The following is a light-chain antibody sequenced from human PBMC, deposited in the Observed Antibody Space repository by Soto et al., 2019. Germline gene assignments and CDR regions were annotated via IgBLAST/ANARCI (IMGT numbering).Light chain of an antibody. CDR3: SSFTTSSTYV. J-gene: IGLJ1*01. CDR2: EVS. Sequence: QSVLTQPPSVSGSPGQSVAISCTGTSSDIGSYNRVARYQQPPGTAHKLIIYEVSNRPSGVPDRFSGSKSGNTASLTISWLQAEDEADYYCSSFTTSSTYVFGTGTKVTVL. V-gene: IGLV2-18*02. CDR1: SSDIGSYNR.